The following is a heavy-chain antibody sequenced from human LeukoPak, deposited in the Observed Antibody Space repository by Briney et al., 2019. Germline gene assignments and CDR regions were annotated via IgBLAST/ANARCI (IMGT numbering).Heavy chain of an antibody. J-gene: IGHJ4*02. D-gene: IGHD3-10*01. CDR3: AKDMFALVRGGFDY. V-gene: IGHV3-23*01. CDR1: GFTFSSYA. Sequence: GGSLRLSCAASGFTFSSYAMSWARQAPRKGLEWASAISGSGGSTYYADSVKGRFTISRDNSKNTLYLQMNSLRAEDTAVYYCAKDMFALVRGGFDYWGQGTLVTVSS. CDR2: ISGSGGST.